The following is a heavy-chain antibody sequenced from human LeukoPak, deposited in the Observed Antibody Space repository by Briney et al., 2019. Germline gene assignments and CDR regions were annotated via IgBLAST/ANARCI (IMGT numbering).Heavy chain of an antibody. V-gene: IGHV3-7*01. J-gene: IGHJ4*02. Sequence: GGYMRLPCAPSRFNFRSYWMRSVRPATGQWLEWVANIKQDGSEKYSEDSVQRRITISRDNAKNSLYLQMNSLRPEDTAVYSCARDPCTYYDFWSGRRGDCYPNYWGQRPLLTVSS. CDR1: RFNFRSYW. CDR3: ARDPCTYYDFWSGRRGDCYPNY. CDR2: IKQDGSEK. D-gene: IGHD3-3*01.